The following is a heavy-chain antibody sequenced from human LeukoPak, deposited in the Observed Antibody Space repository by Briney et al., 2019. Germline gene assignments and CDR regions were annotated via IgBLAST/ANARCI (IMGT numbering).Heavy chain of an antibody. CDR2: MNPNSGNT. V-gene: IGHV1-8*01. CDR3: ASEYKYDSSGANAFDI. CDR1: GYTFTSYD. D-gene: IGHD3-22*01. J-gene: IGHJ3*02. Sequence: GASVKVSCKASGYTFTSYDINWVRQATGQGLEWMGSMNPNSGNTGYAQKFQGRVTMTRNTSISTAYMELSSLRSADTAVYYCASEYKYDSSGANAFDIWGQGTMVTVSS.